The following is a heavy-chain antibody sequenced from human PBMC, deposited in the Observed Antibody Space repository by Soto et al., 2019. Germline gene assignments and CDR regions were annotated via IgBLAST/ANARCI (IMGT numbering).Heavy chain of an antibody. V-gene: IGHV3-23*01. Sequence: EVHLLESGGGVVQPGGSLRLSCVASGFNFKKFAMAWVRQAAGEGLEWVSGISCCGGSASYADSVKGRFSIARDDSKNTVSLHLNSLRVEDTAQYYCAKADGQQWLIPHLDNWGQGTLVTVS. CDR1: GFNFKKFA. CDR2: ISCCGGSA. CDR3: AKADGQQWLIPHLDN. J-gene: IGHJ4*02. D-gene: IGHD6-19*01.